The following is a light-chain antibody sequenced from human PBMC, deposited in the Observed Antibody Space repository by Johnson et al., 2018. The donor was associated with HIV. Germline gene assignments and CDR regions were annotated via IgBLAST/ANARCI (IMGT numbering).Light chain of an antibody. CDR2: ENN. CDR1: SSNIGNNY. Sequence: QSVLTQPPSVSAAPGQKVTISCSGSSSNIGNNYVSWYQQLQGTAPKLLIYENNKRPSGIPDRFSGSKSGTSATLGITGLQTGDEAAYYCGTWDNSLSAYVFGTGTKVTVL. J-gene: IGLJ1*01. V-gene: IGLV1-51*02. CDR3: GTWDNSLSAYV.